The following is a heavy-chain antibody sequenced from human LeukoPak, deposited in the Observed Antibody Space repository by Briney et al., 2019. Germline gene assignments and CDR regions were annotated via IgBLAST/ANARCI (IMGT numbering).Heavy chain of an antibody. CDR3: ARDRDTGEIDGMDV. CDR1: GFTFSSYG. D-gene: IGHD3-16*01. CDR2: IWYDGSNK. Sequence: GGSLRLSCAASGFTFSSYGMHWVRQAPGKGLEWVAVIWYDGSNKYYADSVKGRFTISRDNSKNTLYLQMNSLRAEDTAVYYCARDRDTGEIDGMDVWGQGTTVTVSS. V-gene: IGHV3-33*01. J-gene: IGHJ6*02.